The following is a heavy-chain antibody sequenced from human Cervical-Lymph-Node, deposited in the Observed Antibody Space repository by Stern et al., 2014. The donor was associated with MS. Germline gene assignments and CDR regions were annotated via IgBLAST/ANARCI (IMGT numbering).Heavy chain of an antibody. CDR1: GDTLSEIS. CDR3: ATHRGRVTYYYGMDV. V-gene: IGHV1-24*01. Sequence: QVQLMQSGAAVKKPGASVKVSCKVSGDTLSEISMHWVRQAPGQGLAWMGGFDPQHGETLYAQKFQGRVTMAEDRSTDTAYMELSSLRSEDTAMYYCATHRGRVTYYYGMDVWGQGTTVTVSS. CDR2: FDPQHGET. J-gene: IGHJ6*02. D-gene: IGHD2-21*02.